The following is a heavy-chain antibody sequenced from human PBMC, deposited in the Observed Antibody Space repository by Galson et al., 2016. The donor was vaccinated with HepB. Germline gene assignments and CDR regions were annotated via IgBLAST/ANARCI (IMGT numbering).Heavy chain of an antibody. CDR2: VYHTGST. Sequence: ETLSLTCAVSGDSVSSRNWWTWVRQTPGKGLEWIAEVYHTGSTNYNPSLKGRVTISVDKSKNHLSLRLISVTAADTAVYYCAEVGYYSNNFDLWGQGSLVTVSS. D-gene: IGHD3-22*01. CDR3: AEVGYYSNNFDL. V-gene: IGHV4-4*02. J-gene: IGHJ4*02. CDR1: GDSVSSRNW.